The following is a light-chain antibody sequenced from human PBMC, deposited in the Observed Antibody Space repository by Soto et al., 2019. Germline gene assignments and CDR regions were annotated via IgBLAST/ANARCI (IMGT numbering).Light chain of an antibody. Sequence: SSELTQPPSVSVAPGKTASITCEGNNIGRKSVHWYQQRPRQAPMVVIYYDGDRPSGIPERFSGSNSGTAATLTISGVEAGDEADYYCQVWDSGVDHIIFGGGTKLTVL. CDR2: YDG. J-gene: IGLJ2*01. CDR1: NIGRKS. CDR3: QVWDSGVDHII. V-gene: IGLV3-21*04.